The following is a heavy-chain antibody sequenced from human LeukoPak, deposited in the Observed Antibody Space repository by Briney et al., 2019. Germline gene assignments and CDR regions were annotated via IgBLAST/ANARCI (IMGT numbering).Heavy chain of an antibody. D-gene: IGHD1-20*01. CDR2: MNPNSGNT. V-gene: IGHV1-8*03. CDR3: ARGLYNWNDGSVY. Sequence: ASVKVSCKASGYTFTSYDINWVRQDTGQGLEWMGWMNPNSGNTGYAQKFQGRVTITRNTSISTAYMELSSLRSEDTAVYYCARGLYNWNDGSVYWGQGTLVTVSS. CDR1: GYTFTSYD. J-gene: IGHJ4*02.